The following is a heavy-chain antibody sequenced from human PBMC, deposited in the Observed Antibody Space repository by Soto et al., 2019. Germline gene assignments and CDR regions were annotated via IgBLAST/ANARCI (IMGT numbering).Heavy chain of an antibody. CDR2: VNNDESIT. CDR3: AKGDCSGGSCYHYYYYMDV. CDR1: GFTFSSHW. J-gene: IGHJ6*03. V-gene: IGHV3-74*01. Sequence: GGSLRLSCAASGFTFSSHWMHWVRQAPGKGLMWVSRVNNDESITNYADSVKGRFTISRDNSKNTLYLQMNSLRAEDTAVYYCAKGDCSGGSCYHYYYYMDVWGKGTTVTVSS. D-gene: IGHD2-15*01.